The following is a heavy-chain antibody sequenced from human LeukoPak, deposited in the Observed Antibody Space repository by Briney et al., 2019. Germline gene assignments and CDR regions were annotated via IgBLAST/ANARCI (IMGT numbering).Heavy chain of an antibody. J-gene: IGHJ4*02. CDR1: GYTFTSYA. Sequence: GASVKVSCKASGYTFTSYAMHWVRQAPGQRLEWMGWINAGNGNTKYSQEFQGRVTITRDTSASTAYMELSSLRSDDTAVYYCAREGIAVAGTREAFDYWGQGTLVAVSS. D-gene: IGHD6-19*01. CDR2: INAGNGNT. V-gene: IGHV1-3*01. CDR3: AREGIAVAGTREAFDY.